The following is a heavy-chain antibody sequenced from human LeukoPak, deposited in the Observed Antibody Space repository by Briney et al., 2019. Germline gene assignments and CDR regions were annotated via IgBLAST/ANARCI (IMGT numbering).Heavy chain of an antibody. D-gene: IGHD5-12*01. CDR1: GGSISTYY. CDR2: IYHSGSI. J-gene: IGHJ4*02. V-gene: IGHV4-59*01. CDR3: ARGGGYASPIGY. Sequence: PSETLSLTCTLSGGSISTYYWSWIRQPPGKGLEWIGYIYHSGSINYNPSLKSRVTISVDTSKNQFSLKLSSVTAADTAVYYCARGGGYASPIGYWGQGALVTVSS.